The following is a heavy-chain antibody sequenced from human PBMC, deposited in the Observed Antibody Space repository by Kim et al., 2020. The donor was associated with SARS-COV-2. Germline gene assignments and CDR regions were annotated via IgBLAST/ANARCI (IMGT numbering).Heavy chain of an antibody. J-gene: IGHJ5*02. D-gene: IGHD6-13*01. CDR2: INHSGST. Sequence: SETLSLTCAVYGGSFSGYYWSWIRQPPGKGLEWMGEINHSGSTNYNPSLKSRVTISVDTSKNQFSLKLRSVTAADTAVYYCSRGHEKQQPLNWFDPWGQGTLVSVSS. CDR1: GGSFSGYY. CDR3: SRGHEKQQPLNWFDP. V-gene: IGHV4-34*01.